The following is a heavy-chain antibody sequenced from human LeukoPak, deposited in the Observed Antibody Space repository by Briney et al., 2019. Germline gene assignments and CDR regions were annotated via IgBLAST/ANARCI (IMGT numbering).Heavy chain of an antibody. V-gene: IGHV4-31*03. J-gene: IGHJ4*02. CDR3: ARWFGDPNGNYFDF. CDR1: GGSISSGDHS. CDR2: IYFRGDA. D-gene: IGHD3-10*01. Sequence: SQTLSLTCTVSGGSISSGDHSWSWIRQRPGKGLEWIGYIYFRGDAYYSASLKSRLTLSIDTFRSDFSMTLSSVTAADTAVYYCARWFGDPNGNYFDFWGQGILVTVSS.